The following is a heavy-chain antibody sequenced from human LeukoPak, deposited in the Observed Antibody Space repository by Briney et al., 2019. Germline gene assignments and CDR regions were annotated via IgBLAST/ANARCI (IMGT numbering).Heavy chain of an antibody. CDR2: INLNSGGT. V-gene: IGHV1-2*02. J-gene: IGHJ6*02. CDR3: ARDSFHYYGMVV. Sequence: GASVKVSCKASGYTFTGYYMNWVRQAPGQGLEWMGWINLNSGGTNSAQKFQGRATMTRDTSISTAYMELSRLRSDDTAVYYCARDSFHYYGMVVWGQGTTVTASS. CDR1: GYTFTGYY.